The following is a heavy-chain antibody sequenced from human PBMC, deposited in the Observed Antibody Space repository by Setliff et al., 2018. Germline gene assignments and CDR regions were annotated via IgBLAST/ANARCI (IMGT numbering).Heavy chain of an antibody. CDR3: AKGFPYNYESRGYYYSSDVFDI. Sequence: GGYLSLYCAWSGFTFNKYAVIWVRQAPGKGLEWVSSISGSGGRTYYADSVRGRFTISRDSSKNTLYLQMNRLRAEDTAVYHCAKGFPYNYESRGYYYSSDVFDIWGQGTMVTVSS. J-gene: IGHJ3*02. CDR2: ISGSGGRT. D-gene: IGHD3-22*01. CDR1: GFTFNKYA. V-gene: IGHV3-23*01.